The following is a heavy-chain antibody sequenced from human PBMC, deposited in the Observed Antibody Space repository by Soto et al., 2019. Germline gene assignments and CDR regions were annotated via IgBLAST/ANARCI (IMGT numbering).Heavy chain of an antibody. CDR1: GYTFTSYY. V-gene: IGHV1-46*01. D-gene: IGHD6-13*01. Sequence: GASVKVSCKASGYTFTSYYMHWVRQAPGQGLEWMGIINPSGGSTSYAQKFQGRVTMTRDTSTSTVYMELSSLRSEDTAVYYCARDPRPAAGRTPYYYYGMDVWGQGTTVTVSS. CDR3: ARDPRPAAGRTPYYYYGMDV. CDR2: INPSGGST. J-gene: IGHJ6*02.